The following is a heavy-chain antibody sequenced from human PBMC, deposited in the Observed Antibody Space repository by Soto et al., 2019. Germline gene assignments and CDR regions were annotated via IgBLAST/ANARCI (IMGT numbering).Heavy chain of an antibody. D-gene: IGHD3-10*01. CDR2: IYHSGST. CDR3: ARPNYWGSGTYFFKWFDP. V-gene: IGHV4-38-2*01. J-gene: IGHJ5*02. Sequence: SEPLTMTCAVSRHSISSGFYWGWIRQPPGKGLEWIGNIYHSGSTYYNPSLKSRVTMSVDTSKSQFSLKLSSVTAADTAVYNFARPNYWGSGTYFFKWFDPGRHVTLVT. CDR1: RHSISSGFY.